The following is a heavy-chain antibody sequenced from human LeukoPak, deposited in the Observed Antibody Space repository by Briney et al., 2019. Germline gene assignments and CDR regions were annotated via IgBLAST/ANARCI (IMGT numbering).Heavy chain of an antibody. CDR1: GGSISSSSYY. J-gene: IGHJ4*02. CDR3: ARASGEIADY. V-gene: IGHV4-39*01. CDR2: IYYSGST. Sequence: PSETLSLTCTVSGGSISSSSYYWGWIRQPPGKGLEWIGSIYYSGSTYYNPSLKSRVTISVDTSKNQFSLKLSSVTAADTAVYYCARASGEIADYWGQGTLVTVSS. D-gene: IGHD3-10*01.